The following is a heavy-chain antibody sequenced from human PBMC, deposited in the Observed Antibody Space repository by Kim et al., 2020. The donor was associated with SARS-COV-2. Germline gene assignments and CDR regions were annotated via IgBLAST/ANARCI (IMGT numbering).Heavy chain of an antibody. CDR1: GFTFSSYA. CDR2: ISGSGGST. D-gene: IGHD2-15*01. V-gene: IGHV3-23*01. J-gene: IGHJ5*02. CDR3: AKTLICSGGSCYGFDP. Sequence: GGSPRLSCAASGFTFSSYAMSWVRQAPGKGLEWVSAISGSGGSTYYADSVKGRFTISRDNSKNTLYLQMNSLRAEDTAVYYCAKTLICSGGSCYGFDPWGQGTLVTVSS.